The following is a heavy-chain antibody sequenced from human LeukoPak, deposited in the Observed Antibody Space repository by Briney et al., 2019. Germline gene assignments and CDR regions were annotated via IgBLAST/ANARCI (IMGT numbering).Heavy chain of an antibody. CDR1: GYTFSNAW. V-gene: IGHV3-15*01. Sequence: GGSLRLSCAASGYTFSNAWMSWVRQAPGKGLEWVGRIKSKTDGGTTDYAAPVKGRFTISRDDSKNTLYLQMNSLKTEDTAVYYCTTDLGSSSRYYYYYMDVWGKGSTVTVSS. CDR3: TTDLGSSSRYYYYYMDV. CDR2: IKSKTDGGTT. D-gene: IGHD6-6*01. J-gene: IGHJ6*03.